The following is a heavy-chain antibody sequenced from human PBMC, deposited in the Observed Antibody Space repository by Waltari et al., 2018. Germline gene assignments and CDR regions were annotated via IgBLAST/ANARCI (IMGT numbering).Heavy chain of an antibody. J-gene: IGHJ4*02. CDR2: IYSGGST. D-gene: IGHD6-13*01. V-gene: IGHV3-53*01. CDR1: GFTVSSNY. CDR3: AREFRGTAAAGYFDY. Sequence: EVQLVESGGGLIQPGGSLRLSCAASGFTVSSNYMSWLRQAPGQGLELVSGIYSGGSTYYADSVKGRFTISRDNSKNTLYLQMNSLRAEDTAVYYCAREFRGTAAAGYFDYWGQGTLVTVSS.